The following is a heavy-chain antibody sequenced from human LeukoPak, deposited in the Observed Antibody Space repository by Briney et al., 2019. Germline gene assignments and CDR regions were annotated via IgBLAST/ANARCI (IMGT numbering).Heavy chain of an antibody. CDR2: ISYDGSNK. CDR1: GFTFNSYD. V-gene: IGHV3-30-3*01. CDR3: ARMPDAFDI. Sequence: AGGSLRLSCAASGFTFNSYDMHWVRQAPGKGLEWVAVISYDGSNKYYADSVKGRFTISRDKSKNTLYLQMNSLRTEDTAVYYCARMPDAFDIWGQGTMVTVSS. D-gene: IGHD2-2*01. J-gene: IGHJ3*02.